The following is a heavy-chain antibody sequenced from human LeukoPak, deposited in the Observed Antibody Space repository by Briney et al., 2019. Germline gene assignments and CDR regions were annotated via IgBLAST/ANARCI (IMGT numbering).Heavy chain of an antibody. CDR2: ISYDGSNK. CDR3: AKASYYYDSSGFYAALPDY. V-gene: IGHV3-30*18. D-gene: IGHD3-22*01. Sequence: GGSLRLSCAASGFTFSSYGMHWVRQAPGKGLEWVAVISYDGSNKYYADSVKGRFTISRDNSKNTLYLQMNSLRAEDTAVYYCAKASYYYDSSGFYAALPDYWGQGTLVTVSS. CDR1: GFTFSSYG. J-gene: IGHJ4*02.